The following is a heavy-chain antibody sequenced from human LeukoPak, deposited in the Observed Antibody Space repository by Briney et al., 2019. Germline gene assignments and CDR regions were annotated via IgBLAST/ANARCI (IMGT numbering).Heavy chain of an antibody. Sequence: ASVKVSCKVSGYTLTELSMHWVRQAPGKGLEWMGGFDPEDGETIYAQKFQGRVTITADKSTSTAYMELSSLRSEDTAVYYCVHYYGGNWGQGTLVTVSS. CDR3: VHYYGGN. CDR2: FDPEDGET. V-gene: IGHV1-24*01. CDR1: GYTLTELS. J-gene: IGHJ1*01. D-gene: IGHD4-23*01.